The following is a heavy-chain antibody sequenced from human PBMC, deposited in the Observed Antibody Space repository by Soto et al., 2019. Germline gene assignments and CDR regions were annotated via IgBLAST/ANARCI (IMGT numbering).Heavy chain of an antibody. V-gene: IGHV3-23*01. J-gene: IGHJ2*01. CDR1: GFTFSSYA. CDR3: AKRSSGWYFDL. Sequence: EVQLLESGGGLVQPGGSLRLSCAASGFTFSSYAMSWVRQAPGKGLEWVSVISGSGGSTYYANSVKGRFTISRDNSKNTLYLQMNSLRAEDTAVYYWAKRSSGWYFDLWGRGTLVTVAS. CDR2: ISGSGGST. D-gene: IGHD6-19*01.